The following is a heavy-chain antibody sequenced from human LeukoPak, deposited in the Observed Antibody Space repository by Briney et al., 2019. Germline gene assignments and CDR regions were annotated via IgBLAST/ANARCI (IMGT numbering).Heavy chain of an antibody. V-gene: IGHV1-18*01. CDR1: GYTFTSYG. D-gene: IGHD1-26*01. J-gene: IGHJ4*02. CDR3: AREPGDYLIGRGYYFDY. Sequence: ASVKVSCKASGYTFTSYGISWVRQAPGQGLEWMGWISAYNGNTNYAQKLQGRVTMTTDTSTSTAYMELRSLRSDDTAVYYCAREPGDYLIGRGYYFDYWGQGTLVTVSS. CDR2: ISAYNGNT.